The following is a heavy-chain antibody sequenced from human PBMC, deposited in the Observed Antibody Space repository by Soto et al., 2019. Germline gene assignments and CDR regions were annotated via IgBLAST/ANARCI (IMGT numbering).Heavy chain of an antibody. D-gene: IGHD2-21*02. CDR3: ARVMGVTARYDFDY. CDR2: IKQDGSEK. J-gene: IGHJ4*02. V-gene: IGHV3-7*01. CDR1: GFTFSSYW. Sequence: GGSLRLSCAASGFTFSSYWMSWVRQAPGKGLEWVANIKQDGSEKYHVGSVKGRFTISRDNAKNSLYLQMNNLGAEDTAVYYCARVMGVTARYDFDYWGQGTLVTVAS.